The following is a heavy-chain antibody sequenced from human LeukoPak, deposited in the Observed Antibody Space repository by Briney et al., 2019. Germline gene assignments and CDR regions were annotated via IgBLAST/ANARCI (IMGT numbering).Heavy chain of an antibody. CDR1: GFTFSGSA. CDR3: HYVVAVAATRVFRDY. CDR2: IRSKANSYAT. D-gene: IGHD2-15*01. J-gene: IGHJ4*02. Sequence: GGSLRLSCAASGFTFSGSAMHWVRQASGKGLEWVGRIRSKANSYATAYAASVKGRFTISRDDSKNTAYLQMNSLKTEDTAVYYCHYVVAVAATRVFRDYWGQGTLVTVSS. V-gene: IGHV3-73*01.